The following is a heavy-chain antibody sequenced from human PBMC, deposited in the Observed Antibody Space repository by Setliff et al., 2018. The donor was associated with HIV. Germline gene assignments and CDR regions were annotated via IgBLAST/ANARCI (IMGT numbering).Heavy chain of an antibody. D-gene: IGHD3-10*01. CDR1: GYTFTVYF. CDR3: ARVGRGPYYFFDF. Sequence: GASVKVSCKASGYTFTVYFMHWVRQAPGQGLEWVAWINPNNGVTNYAQKFKWKVMTTMETSIDTAYLEVRSLTSDDTAVYYCARVGRGPYYFFDFWGQGTQVTVSS. J-gene: IGHJ4*02. V-gene: IGHV1-2*02. CDR2: INPNNGVT.